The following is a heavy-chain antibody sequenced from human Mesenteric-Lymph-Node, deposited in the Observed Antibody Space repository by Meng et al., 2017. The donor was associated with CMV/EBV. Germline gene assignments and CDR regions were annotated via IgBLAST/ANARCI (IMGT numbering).Heavy chain of an antibody. D-gene: IGHD3-10*01. Sequence: GESLKISCAASGFTFSSYAMSWVRQAPGKGLEWVSAISGSGGSTYYADSVKGRFTISRDNSKNTLYLQMNSLRAEDTAVYYCARSNTDYYGSGSYYTPFDYWGQGTLVTVSS. J-gene: IGHJ4*02. CDR3: ARSNTDYYGSGSYYTPFDY. CDR2: ISGSGGST. CDR1: GFTFSSYA. V-gene: IGHV3-23*01.